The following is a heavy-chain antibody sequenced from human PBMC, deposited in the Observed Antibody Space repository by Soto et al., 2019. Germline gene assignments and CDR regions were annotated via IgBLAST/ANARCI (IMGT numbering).Heavy chain of an antibody. J-gene: IGHJ4*02. D-gene: IGHD5-18*01. CDR3: ARTGRDTAMVIWEYYFDY. CDR2: INWNGGST. V-gene: IGHV3-20*04. CDR1: GFTFDDYG. Sequence: GGSLRLSCAASGFTFDDYGMSWVRQAPGKGLEWVSGINWNGGSTGYADSVKGRFTISRDNAKNSLYLQMNSLRAEDTALYYCARTGRDTAMVIWEYYFDYWGQGTLVTVSS.